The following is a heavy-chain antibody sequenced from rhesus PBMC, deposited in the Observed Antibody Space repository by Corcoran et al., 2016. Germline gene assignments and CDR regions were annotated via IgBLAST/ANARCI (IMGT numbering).Heavy chain of an antibody. Sequence: QVQLQESGPGLVKPSETLSLTCAVSGYSISSGYYWGWIRQPPGKGLEYIGYISGSRRITYYNPARKSRVTISKDTSKSQVSVKLRSVTAADTAVYDCARTPGNRFDVWGPGVLVTVSS. D-gene: IGHD2-39*01. J-gene: IGHJ5-1*01. CDR2: ISGSRRIT. CDR3: ARTPGNRFDV. V-gene: IGHV4-99*01. CDR1: GYSISSGYY.